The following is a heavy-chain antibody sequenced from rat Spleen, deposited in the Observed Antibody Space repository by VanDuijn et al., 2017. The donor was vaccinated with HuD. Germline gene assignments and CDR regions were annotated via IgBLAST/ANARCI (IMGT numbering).Heavy chain of an antibody. V-gene: IGHV5-17*01. CDR3: ARKGYNHFFAY. Sequence: EVQLVESGGGLVQPGNSLKLSCAASGFTFSDYAMAWVRQSPKKGLEWVATIIYDGSSTYYRDSVKGRFTISRDNAKSSLYLQMDSLRSEDTATYYCARKGYNHFFAYWGQGTLVTVSS. D-gene: IGHD1-5*01. CDR1: GFTFSDYA. CDR2: IIYDGSST. J-gene: IGHJ3*01.